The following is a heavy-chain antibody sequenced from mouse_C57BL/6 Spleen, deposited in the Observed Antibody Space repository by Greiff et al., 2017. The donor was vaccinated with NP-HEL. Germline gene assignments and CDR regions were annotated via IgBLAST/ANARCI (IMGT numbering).Heavy chain of an antibody. CDR1: GYTFTDYE. CDR2: IDPETGGT. V-gene: IGHV1-15*01. J-gene: IGHJ3*01. CDR3: TRGDRAY. Sequence: VQLQQSGAELVRPGASVTLSCKASGYTFTDYEMHWVKQTPVHGLEWIGAIDPETGGTAYNQKFKGKAILTADKSSSTAYMELRSLTSEDSAFYYCTRGDRAYWGQGTLVTVSA. D-gene: IGHD3-3*01.